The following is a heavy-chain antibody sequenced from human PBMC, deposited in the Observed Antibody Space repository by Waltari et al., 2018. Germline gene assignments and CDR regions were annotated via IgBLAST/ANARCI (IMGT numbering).Heavy chain of an antibody. J-gene: IGHJ6*02. CDR3: ARDWGYYYGSGSSTGYYYYYGMDV. CDR2: INPNSGGT. D-gene: IGHD3-10*01. V-gene: IGHV1-2*02. CDR1: GYTFTGYY. Sequence: QVQLVQSGAEVKKPGASVKVSCKASGYTFTGYYMHWVRQAPGQGLEWMGWINPNSGGTNYAQKFQGRVTMTRDTSISTAYMELSRLRSDDTAVYYWARDWGYYYGSGSSTGYYYYYGMDVWGQGTTVTVSS.